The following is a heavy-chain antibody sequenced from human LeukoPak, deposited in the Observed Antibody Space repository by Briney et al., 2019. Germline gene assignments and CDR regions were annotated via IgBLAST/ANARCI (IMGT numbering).Heavy chain of an antibody. V-gene: IGHV3-74*01. CDR1: GFTFSNYW. J-gene: IGHJ4*02. CDR3: ARESSDFSF. CDR2: TNPDGSNT. Sequence: GGSLRLSCVVSGFTFSNYWMHWVRQGPGKGLVWVSRTNPDGSNTDYADSVKGRFTVSRDNAKNTIYLQMNSLRAEDTAVYYCARESSDFSFWGQGTLVSVSS. D-gene: IGHD3/OR15-3a*01.